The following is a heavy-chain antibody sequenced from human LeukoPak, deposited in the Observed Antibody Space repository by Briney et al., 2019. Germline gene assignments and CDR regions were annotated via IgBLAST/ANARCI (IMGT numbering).Heavy chain of an antibody. CDR2: INPNSGGT. J-gene: IGHJ6*03. CDR3: ARGSRYYGSGGDMDV. D-gene: IGHD3-10*01. V-gene: IGHV1-2*02. CDR1: GYTFTGYY. Sequence: PWASVKVSCKASGYTFTGYYMHWVRQAPGQGLEWMGWINPNSGGTNYAQKFQGRVTMTRDTSISTAYMELSRLRSDDTAVYYCARGSRYYGSGGDMDVWGKGTTVTVSS.